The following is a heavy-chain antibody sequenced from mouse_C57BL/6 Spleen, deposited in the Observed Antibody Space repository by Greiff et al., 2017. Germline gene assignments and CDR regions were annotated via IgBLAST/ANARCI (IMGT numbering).Heavy chain of an antibody. Sequence: EVKLVESGEGLVKPGGSLKLSCAASGFTFSSYAMSWVRQTPEKRLEWVAYISSGGDYIYYAATVKGRFTISRDNARNTLYLQMSSLKSEDTAMYYCTRALYDGYYQGRYYYAMDYWGQGTSVTVSS. CDR2: ISSGGDYI. CDR1: GFTFSSYA. J-gene: IGHJ4*01. CDR3: TRALYDGYYQGRYYYAMDY. V-gene: IGHV5-9-1*02. D-gene: IGHD2-3*01.